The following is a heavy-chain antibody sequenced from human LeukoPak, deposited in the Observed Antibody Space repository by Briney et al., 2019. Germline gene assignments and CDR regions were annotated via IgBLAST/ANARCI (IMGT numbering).Heavy chain of an antibody. CDR1: GGSISSYY. V-gene: IGHV4-59*01. D-gene: IGHD6-13*01. CDR3: ARFDSIAAAGYYYYGMDV. J-gene: IGHJ6*02. Sequence: SETLSLTCTVSGGSISSYYWSWIRQPPGKGLEWLGYIYYSGSTNYSPSLKSRVTISVDASKNQFSLKLSSVTAADTAVYYCARFDSIAAAGYYYYGMDVWGQGTTVTVSS. CDR2: IYYSGST.